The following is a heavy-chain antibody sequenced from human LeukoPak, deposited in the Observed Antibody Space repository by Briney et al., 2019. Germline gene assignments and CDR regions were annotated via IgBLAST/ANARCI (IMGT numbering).Heavy chain of an antibody. D-gene: IGHD6-19*01. CDR2: IYYSGST. Sequence: SETLSLTCTVSGGSVSSGSYYWSWIRQPPGKGLEWIGYIYYSGSTNYSPSLKSRVTISVDTSKNQFSLKLSSVTAADTAVYYCARVEQWLSIDYWGQGTLVTVSS. J-gene: IGHJ4*02. CDR3: ARVEQWLSIDY. CDR1: GGSVSSGSYY. V-gene: IGHV4-61*01.